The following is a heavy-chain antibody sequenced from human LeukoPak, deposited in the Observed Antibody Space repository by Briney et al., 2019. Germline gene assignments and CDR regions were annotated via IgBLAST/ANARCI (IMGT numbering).Heavy chain of an antibody. J-gene: IGHJ4*02. CDR3: GRGWGLGE. CDR1: GGSFSGYY. CDR2: INHSGST. Sequence: SVTLSLTCAVYGGSFSGYYWSWIRQPPGKGLEWIGEINHSGSTNYNPSLKSRVTISVDTSKNQFSLKLSSVTAADTAVYYCGRGWGLGEWSQETLVTVS. D-gene: IGHD3-16*01. V-gene: IGHV4-34*01.